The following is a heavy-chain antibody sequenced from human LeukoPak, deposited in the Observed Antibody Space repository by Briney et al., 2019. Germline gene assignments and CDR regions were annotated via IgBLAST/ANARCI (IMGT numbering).Heavy chain of an antibody. J-gene: IGHJ4*02. CDR2: INPNSGGT. CDR1: GYTFTGYY. Sequence: GASVKVSWKASGYTFTGYYIHWVRQAPGQGLEWMGWINPNSGGTNYAQKFQGRVTMTRDRSINTAYMDLRSLTYDDTAVYYCARDKPAEAALDFWGQGTLVTVSS. CDR3: ARDKPAEAALDF. V-gene: IGHV1-2*02.